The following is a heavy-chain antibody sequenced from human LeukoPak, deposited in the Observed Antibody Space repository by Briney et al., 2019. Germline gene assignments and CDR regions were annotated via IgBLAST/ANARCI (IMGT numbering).Heavy chain of an antibody. D-gene: IGHD3-22*01. Sequence: ASVKVSCKASGYTFTGYYMHWVRQAPGQGPEWMGRINPNSGGTNYAQKFQGRVTMTRDTSISTAYMELSRLRSDDTAVYYCARERSGYYYSDYWGQGTLVTVSS. CDR1: GYTFTGYY. CDR2: INPNSGGT. V-gene: IGHV1-2*06. J-gene: IGHJ4*02. CDR3: ARERSGYYYSDY.